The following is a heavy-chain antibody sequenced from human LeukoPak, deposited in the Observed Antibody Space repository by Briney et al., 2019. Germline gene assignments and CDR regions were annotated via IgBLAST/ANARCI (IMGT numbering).Heavy chain of an antibody. CDR3: AKAGDSGYSGYDY. V-gene: IGHV3-23*01. CDR1: GFTFSSYA. CDR2: ISGSGGST. J-gene: IGHJ4*02. Sequence: QAGGSLRLSCAASGFTFSSYAMSWVRQAPGKGLEWVSAISGSGGSTYYADSVKGRFTISRDNSKNTLYLQMNSLRAEDTAVYYCAKAGDSGYSGYDYWGQGTLVTVSS. D-gene: IGHD5-12*01.